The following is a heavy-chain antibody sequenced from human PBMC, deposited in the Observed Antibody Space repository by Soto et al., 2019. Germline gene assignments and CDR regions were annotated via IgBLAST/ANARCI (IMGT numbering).Heavy chain of an antibody. Sequence: QVQLVQSGAEVKKPGSSVKVSCKASGGVFRNYAINWVRQAPGQGLEWMGGIISVFGTADYPQKFQGRVTITADESTTTAYMELPSLKTEDTAVYFCARNRWGSYSFDSWGQGTLVTVAS. V-gene: IGHV1-69*01. J-gene: IGHJ5*01. D-gene: IGHD1-26*01. CDR3: ARNRWGSYSFDS. CDR1: GGVFRNYA. CDR2: IISVFGTA.